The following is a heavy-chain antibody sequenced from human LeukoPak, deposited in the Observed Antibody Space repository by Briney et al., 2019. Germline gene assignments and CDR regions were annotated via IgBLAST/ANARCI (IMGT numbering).Heavy chain of an antibody. V-gene: IGHV4-59*01. D-gene: IGHD5-12*01. CDR1: GGSISSYS. J-gene: IGHJ6*03. CDR2: IYYSGST. Sequence: PSETLSLTCTVSGGSISSYSWSWIRQPPGKGLEWIGYIYYSGSTNYNPSLKSRVTISVDTSKNQFSLKLRSVTAADTAVYYCARQRGSTYYMDVWGKGTTVTVSS. CDR3: ARQRGSTYYMDV.